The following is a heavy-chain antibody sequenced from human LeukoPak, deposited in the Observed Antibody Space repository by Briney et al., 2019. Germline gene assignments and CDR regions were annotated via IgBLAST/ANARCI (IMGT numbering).Heavy chain of an antibody. Sequence: PGGSLRLSCAASGFTFSSYGMHWVRQAPGKGLEWVAVIWYDGSNKYYADSVKGRFTISRDNSKNTLYLQMNSLRAEDTAVYYCARDGIMVRGVIFGMDVWGQGTTVTVSS. CDR3: ARDGIMVRGVIFGMDV. J-gene: IGHJ6*02. D-gene: IGHD3-10*01. CDR2: IWYDGSNK. V-gene: IGHV3-33*01. CDR1: GFTFSSYG.